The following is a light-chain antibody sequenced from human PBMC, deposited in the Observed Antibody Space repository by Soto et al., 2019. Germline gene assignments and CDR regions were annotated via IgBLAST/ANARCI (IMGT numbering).Light chain of an antibody. V-gene: IGKV3-20*01. CDR1: PSVSSSY. J-gene: IGKJ5*01. CDR2: ATS. CDR3: HQFGSLPIT. Sequence: EIVLTQSPGTLSLSPGERATLSCRASPSVSSSYLAWYQQKPGQAPRLLISATSRRLTGIPDRFTGSGSGTDFTLTISRLEPADFAVYYCHQFGSLPITFGPGTRLEIK.